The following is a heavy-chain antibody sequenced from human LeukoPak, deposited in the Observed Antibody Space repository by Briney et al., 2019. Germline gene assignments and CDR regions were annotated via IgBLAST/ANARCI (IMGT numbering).Heavy chain of an antibody. CDR3: ARGDY. CDR1: GGSISSGSYY. CDR2: IYTSGST. J-gene: IGHJ4*02. Sequence: SETLSLTCTVSGGSISSGSYYWSWIRQPAGKGLEFIGRIYTSGSTNYNPSLKSRVTISVDTSKNQFSLKLSSVTAADTAVYYCARGDYWGQGTLVTVSS. V-gene: IGHV4-61*02.